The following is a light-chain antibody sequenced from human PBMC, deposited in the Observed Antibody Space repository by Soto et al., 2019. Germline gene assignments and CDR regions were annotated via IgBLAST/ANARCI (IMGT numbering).Light chain of an antibody. J-gene: IGLJ2*01. V-gene: IGLV1-40*01. CDR3: QSYVSSLGEGVV. Sequence: QSVLTQPPSVSGAPGQRGTISCTWSSSNIGAGYDLHWYQQLPGTAPKLLIYGNSNRPSGVPDRFSGSKSGTSASLAITGLQAEDEAEYYCQSYVSSLGEGVVFGGGTKLNVL. CDR2: GNS. CDR1: SSNIGAGYD.